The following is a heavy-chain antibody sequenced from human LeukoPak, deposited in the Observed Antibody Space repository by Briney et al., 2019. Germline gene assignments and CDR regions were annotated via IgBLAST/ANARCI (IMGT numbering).Heavy chain of an antibody. CDR3: AKDTYHDILTGRDYFDY. Sequence: PGGSLRLSCAASGYTFSSYAMTWVRQAPGKGLKWVSLISGNGGSTYYADSVKGRFTISRDNSKNTLYLQMNSLRAEDTAVYYCAKDTYHDILTGRDYFDYWGQGTLVTVSS. D-gene: IGHD3-9*01. V-gene: IGHV3-23*01. CDR1: GYTFSSYA. CDR2: ISGNGGST. J-gene: IGHJ4*02.